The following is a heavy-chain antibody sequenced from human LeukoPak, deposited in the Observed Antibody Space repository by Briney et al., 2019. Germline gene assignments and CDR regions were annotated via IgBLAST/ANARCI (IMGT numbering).Heavy chain of an antibody. V-gene: IGHV3-33*01. CDR1: GFTFSSYG. CDR2: IWYDGSNK. CDR3: ARGRSPGIAAAALDY. Sequence: PGGSLRLSCAASGFTFSSYGMHWVRQAPGKGLEWVAVIWYDGSNKYYADSVKGRFTISRDNSKNTLYLQMNSLRAEDTAVYYCARGRSPGIAAAALDYWGQGTLVTVSS. J-gene: IGHJ4*02. D-gene: IGHD6-13*01.